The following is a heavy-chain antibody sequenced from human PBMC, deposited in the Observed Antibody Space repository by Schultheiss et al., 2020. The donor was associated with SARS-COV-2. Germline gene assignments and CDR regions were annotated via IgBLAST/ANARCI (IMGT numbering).Heavy chain of an antibody. Sequence: GGSLRLSCAASGFTFSSYVMHWVRQAPGKGLEWVASVWYDATHEEYADSVKGRFTISRDNSKNTLYLQMNSLRAEDTAVYYCARATDADWFDPWGQGTLVTVSS. CDR3: ARATDADWFDP. CDR2: VWYDATHE. V-gene: IGHV3-33*08. J-gene: IGHJ5*02. CDR1: GFTFSSYV.